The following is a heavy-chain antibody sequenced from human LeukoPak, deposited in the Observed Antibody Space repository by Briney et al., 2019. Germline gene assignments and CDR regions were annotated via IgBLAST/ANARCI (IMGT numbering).Heavy chain of an antibody. CDR1: GFTFSSYG. CDR2: ISKNGDTT. J-gene: IGHJ3*01. Sequence: GGSLRLFCAASGFTFSSYGIQWVRQAPGKGLEWVSVISKNGDTTNYADSVKGRFTISRDNSKNTLYLQMNSLRAEDTALYFCATRQFCSGGTCYGLSFWGQGTMVTISS. CDR3: ATRQFCSGGTCYGLSF. V-gene: IGHV3-23*01. D-gene: IGHD2-15*01.